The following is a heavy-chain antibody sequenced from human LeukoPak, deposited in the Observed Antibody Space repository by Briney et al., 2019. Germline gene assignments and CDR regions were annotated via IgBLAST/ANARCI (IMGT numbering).Heavy chain of an antibody. V-gene: IGHV1-18*01. J-gene: IGHJ4*02. CDR2: ISAYNGNT. D-gene: IGHD3-10*01. Sequence: ASVKVSSKASGYTFTRSGISWVRHATGQGLEWRGWISAYNGNTNYAQKLPGRVTMTTDTSTSTAYLELRSPRSDDTAPYYFARDPRITMVRGVIRSLDYWGQGGLVTVSS. CDR3: ARDPRITMVRGVIRSLDY. CDR1: GYTFTRSG.